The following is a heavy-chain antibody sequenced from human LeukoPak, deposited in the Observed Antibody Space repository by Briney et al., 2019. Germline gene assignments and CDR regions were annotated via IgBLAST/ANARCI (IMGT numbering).Heavy chain of an antibody. CDR3: ARDGKYYYDSSGYYSSRLFDY. V-gene: IGHV3-13*01. D-gene: IGHD3-22*01. Sequence: GGSLRLSCAASGFTFSSYDMHWVRQATGKGLEWVSGIGTAGDIYYPGSVKGRFTISRDNAKNSLYLQMNSLRAEDTAVYYCARDGKYYYDSSGYYSSRLFDYWGQGTLVTVSS. J-gene: IGHJ4*02. CDR1: GFTFSSYD. CDR2: IGTAGDI.